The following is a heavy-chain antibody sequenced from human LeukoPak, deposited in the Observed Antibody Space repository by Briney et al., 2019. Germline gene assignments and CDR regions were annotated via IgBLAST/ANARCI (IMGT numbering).Heavy chain of an antibody. Sequence: GGSLRLSCAASGFTFSNDWMNWVRQAPGKGLEWVGFIRSKAYGETADYAASVKGRFTISRDDSKAIAYLQMNSLKTEDTAVYHCTRDRGAYNLYDYWGQGTLVTVSS. D-gene: IGHD1-1*01. CDR3: TRDRGAYNLYDY. V-gene: IGHV3-49*04. CDR1: GFTFSNDW. J-gene: IGHJ4*02. CDR2: IRSKAYGETA.